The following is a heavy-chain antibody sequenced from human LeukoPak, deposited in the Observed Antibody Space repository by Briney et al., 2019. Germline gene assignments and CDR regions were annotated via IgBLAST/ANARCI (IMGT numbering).Heavy chain of an antibody. Sequence: SETLSLTCAVSGYSISSGYYWGWIRQPPGKGLEWIASIDQRGSTYYNPSLKSRVTISVDTSKNQFSLKLTSVTAADTAVYYCARGDLYNYGKPFDSWGQATLVTVSS. CDR3: ARGDLYNYGKPFDS. J-gene: IGHJ4*02. CDR2: IDQRGST. V-gene: IGHV4-38-2*01. CDR1: GYSISSGYY. D-gene: IGHD5-18*01.